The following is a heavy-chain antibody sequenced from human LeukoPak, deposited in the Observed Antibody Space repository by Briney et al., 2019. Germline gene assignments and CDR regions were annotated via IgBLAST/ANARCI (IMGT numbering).Heavy chain of an antibody. CDR1: CGSFSGYD. J-gene: IGHJ6*03. CDR2: INHSVSA. V-gene: IGHV4-34*01. D-gene: IGHD2-2*02. CDR3: AQGRIGVVPAPILGVGPWPYYYSMYV. Sequence: SETLSLTCAVYCGSFSGYDWSWIRQPPGKGLEWIGEINHSVSANYHPSLKTRATISVDTSKNQFSLKLSSVTASDTAGYYCAQGRIGVVPAPILGVGPWPYYYSMYVWGKGTRSPSP.